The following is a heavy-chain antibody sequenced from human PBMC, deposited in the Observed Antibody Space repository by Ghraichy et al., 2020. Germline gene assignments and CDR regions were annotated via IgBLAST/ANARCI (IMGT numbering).Heavy chain of an antibody. Sequence: SLNISCTVSGGSISSGDFYWSWIRQLPGKGLELIGYIYYSGSTYSNPSLKSRVTVSVDTSKNQFSLKLSSVTAAVTAVYYCARGVVLVPAVPNWFDPWGQGTLVTVSS. D-gene: IGHD2-2*01. V-gene: IGHV4-31*03. CDR1: GGSISSGDFY. CDR2: IYYSGST. CDR3: ARGVVLVPAVPNWFDP. J-gene: IGHJ5*02.